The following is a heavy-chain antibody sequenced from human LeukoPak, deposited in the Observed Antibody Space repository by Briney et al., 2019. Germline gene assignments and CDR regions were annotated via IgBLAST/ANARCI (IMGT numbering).Heavy chain of an antibody. J-gene: IGHJ4*02. D-gene: IGHD3-22*01. CDR3: ARYSYYYDSSGYYLDY. CDR1: GGSISSYY. Sequence: PSETLSLTCTVSGGSISSYYWSWIRQPPGKGLEWIGYIYYSGSTNYNPSLKSRVTISVDTSKNQFSLKLSSVTAADTAVYYCARYSYYYDSSGYYLDYWGQGTLVTVSS. CDR2: IYYSGST. V-gene: IGHV4-59*01.